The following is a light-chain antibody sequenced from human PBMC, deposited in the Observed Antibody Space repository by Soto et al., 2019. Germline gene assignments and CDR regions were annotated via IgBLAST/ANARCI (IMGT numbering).Light chain of an antibody. Sequence: QSALTQPASVSGSPGQSITISCTGTSSDVGGYNYVSWYQQHPGKAPKLMIYEVSNRPSGVSNRFSGSKSGNTASLTISGIQAEDEADYYCSSYTSSSTLFGTGTKLTVL. CDR3: SSYTSSSTL. J-gene: IGLJ1*01. V-gene: IGLV2-14*01. CDR2: EVS. CDR1: SSDVGGYNY.